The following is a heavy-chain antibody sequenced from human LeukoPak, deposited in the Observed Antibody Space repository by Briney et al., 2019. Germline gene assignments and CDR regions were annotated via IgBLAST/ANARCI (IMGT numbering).Heavy chain of an antibody. CDR2: INHSGST. Sequence: SETLSLTCAVYGGSFSGYYWSWIRQPPGKGLEWIGEINHSGSTNYNPPLKSRVTISVDTSKNQFSLKLSSVTAADTAVYYCARGTPGGALKPFDYWGQGTLVTVSS. D-gene: IGHD3-16*01. V-gene: IGHV4-34*01. J-gene: IGHJ4*02. CDR3: ARGTPGGALKPFDY. CDR1: GGSFSGYY.